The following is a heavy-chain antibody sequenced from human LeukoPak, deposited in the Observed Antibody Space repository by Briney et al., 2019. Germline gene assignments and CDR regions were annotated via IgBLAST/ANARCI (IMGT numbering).Heavy chain of an antibody. Sequence: SETLSLTCSVSGYSFTSGHYWGWIRQPPGKGLEWIANIYHTGGAHYNPSLKSRVTISVDTSKNQFSLKLSSVTAADTAVYYCARYCTSTTCILRGFDYWGQGTLVTVTS. CDR3: ARYCTSTTCILRGFDY. V-gene: IGHV4-38-2*01. CDR2: IYHTGGA. J-gene: IGHJ4*02. D-gene: IGHD2-2*01. CDR1: GYSFTSGHY.